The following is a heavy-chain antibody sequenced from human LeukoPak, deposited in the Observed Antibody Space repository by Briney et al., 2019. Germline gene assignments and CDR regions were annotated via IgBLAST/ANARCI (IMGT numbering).Heavy chain of an antibody. CDR3: ARLQSIAVATRLWYFDL. CDR1: GGSISSHC. J-gene: IGHJ2*01. V-gene: IGHV4-59*11. Sequence: SETLSLTCTVSGGSISSHCWSWIRQPPGKGLEWIGYIYYSGSTNYNPSLKSRVTTSVDTSKNQFSLKLSSVTAADTAVYYCARLQSIAVATRLWYFDLWGRGTLVTVSS. D-gene: IGHD6-19*01. CDR2: IYYSGST.